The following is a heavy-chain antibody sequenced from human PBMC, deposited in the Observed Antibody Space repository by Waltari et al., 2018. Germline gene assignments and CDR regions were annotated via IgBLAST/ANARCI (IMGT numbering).Heavy chain of an antibody. CDR1: GFTFSSYW. J-gene: IGHJ6*03. V-gene: IGHV3-7*01. CDR2: IKQDGSDK. Sequence: EVQLVESGGGLVQPGGSLRLSCAASGFTFSSYWMSWVRQAPGKGLDWVANIKQDGSDKYYVDAVKGRCNISRDNAKNSLYLQMNSLRAEDTAVYYCARGNDYYYYYMDVWGKGTTVTISS. D-gene: IGHD2-8*01. CDR3: ARGNDYYYYYMDV.